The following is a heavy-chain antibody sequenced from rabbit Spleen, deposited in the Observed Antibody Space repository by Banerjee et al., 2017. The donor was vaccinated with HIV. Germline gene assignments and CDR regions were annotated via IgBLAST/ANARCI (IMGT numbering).Heavy chain of an antibody. D-gene: IGHD1-1*01. Sequence: QSLEESGGDLVKPGASLTLTCTASGFTLSNYWICWVRQAPGKGLEWIACIYTGGGNTGYASWAKGRFTISKTSSTTVDLKMTSLTAADTATYFCARGVIGDGNYIHDINFWGQGTLVTVS. V-gene: IGHV1S40*01. J-gene: IGHJ6*01. CDR2: IYTGGGNT. CDR1: GFTLSNYW. CDR3: ARGVIGDGNYIHDINF.